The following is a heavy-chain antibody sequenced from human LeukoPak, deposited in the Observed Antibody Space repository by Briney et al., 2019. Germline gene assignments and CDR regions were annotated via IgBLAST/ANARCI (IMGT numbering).Heavy chain of an antibody. CDR1: GFTFSSYN. CDR2: ISSSSSTI. CDR3: ARRRYCSSTSCYGRSPYYYGMDV. D-gene: IGHD2-2*01. V-gene: IGHV3-48*04. Sequence: PGGSLRLSCAASGFTFSSYNLNWVRQAPGKGLEWLSYISSSSSTIYYVDSVKGRFTISRDNAKNSLYLQMNSLRAEDTAVYYCARRRYCSSTSCYGRSPYYYGMDVWGQGTTVTVSS. J-gene: IGHJ6*02.